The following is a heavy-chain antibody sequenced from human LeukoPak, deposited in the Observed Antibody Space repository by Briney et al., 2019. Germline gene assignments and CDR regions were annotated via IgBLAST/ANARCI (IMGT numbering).Heavy chain of an antibody. CDR1: GYTFTSYG. V-gene: IGHV1-18*01. CDR2: ISAYNGNT. Sequence: ASVKVSCKASGYTFTSYGISWVRQAPGQGLEWMGWISAYNGNTNYAQKLQGRVTMTTDTSTSTAYMELRSLRSDDTAVYYCARDEDYGDYGNAFDIWGQGTMVTVSS. D-gene: IGHD4-17*01. J-gene: IGHJ3*02. CDR3: ARDEDYGDYGNAFDI.